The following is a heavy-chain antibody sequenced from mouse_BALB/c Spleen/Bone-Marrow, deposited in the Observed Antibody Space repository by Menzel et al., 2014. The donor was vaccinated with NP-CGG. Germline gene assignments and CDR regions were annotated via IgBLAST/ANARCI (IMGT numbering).Heavy chain of an antibody. CDR2: IDTANGNT. V-gene: IGHV14-3*02. Sequence: VTLKESGAELVKPGASVKLSCTAFGFNIKDTYMHWEKQRPEQGLEWIGRIDTANGNTKYDPKFQGKATITADTSSNTAYLQLSSLTSEDTAVYYCARYGNGLMDYWGQGTSVTVSS. CDR1: GFNIKDTY. J-gene: IGHJ4*01. D-gene: IGHD2-1*01. CDR3: ARYGNGLMDY.